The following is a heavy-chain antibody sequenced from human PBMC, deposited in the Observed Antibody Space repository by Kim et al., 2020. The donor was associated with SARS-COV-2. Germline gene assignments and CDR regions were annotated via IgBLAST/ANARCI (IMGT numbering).Heavy chain of an antibody. J-gene: IGHJ5*02. CDR1: GYTFTGYY. CDR2: INPNSGGT. V-gene: IGHV1-2*06. CDR3: APSSWSPSRSNWFDP. D-gene: IGHD6-13*01. Sequence: ASVKVSCKASGYTFTGYYMHWVRQAPGQGLEWMGRINPNSGGTNYAQKFQGRVTMTKDTSISTAYMELSRLRYDDTAVYYCAPSSWSPSRSNWFDPWGQGTLVTVSS.